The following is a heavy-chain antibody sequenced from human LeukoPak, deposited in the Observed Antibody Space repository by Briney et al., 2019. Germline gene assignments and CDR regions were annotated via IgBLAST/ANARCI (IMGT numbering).Heavy chain of an antibody. D-gene: IGHD3-10*01. V-gene: IGHV3-23*01. Sequence: SGGSLRLSCAASGFTFSSYAMSWVRQAPGKGLEWVSAISGSGGSTYYADSVKGRFTISRDNSKNTLYLQMNSLRAEDTAVYYCAKVRTRWTMVRGVPYMDVWGKGTTVTVSS. CDR2: ISGSGGST. CDR1: GFTFSSYA. CDR3: AKVRTRWTMVRGVPYMDV. J-gene: IGHJ6*03.